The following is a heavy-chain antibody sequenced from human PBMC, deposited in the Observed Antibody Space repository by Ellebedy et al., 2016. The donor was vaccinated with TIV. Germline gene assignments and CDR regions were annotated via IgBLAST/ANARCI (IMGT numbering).Heavy chain of an antibody. J-gene: IGHJ4*02. Sequence: MPSETLSLTCSVSGGSIIRSSYYWGWIRQSPGKGLEWIASIYYSGSAYYQPSLKSRLTISGDTSKNQFSLNLTSVTAADTAVYYCASEPPYFYGSSIYLKDFWGQGTLVTVSP. V-gene: IGHV4-39*01. D-gene: IGHD3-10*01. CDR3: ASEPPYFYGSSIYLKDF. CDR1: GGSIIRSSYY. CDR2: IYYSGSA.